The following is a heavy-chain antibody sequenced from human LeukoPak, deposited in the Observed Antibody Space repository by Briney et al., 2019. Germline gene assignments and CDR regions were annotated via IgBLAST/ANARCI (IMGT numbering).Heavy chain of an antibody. CDR1: GFTLNRYS. J-gene: IGHJ4*02. Sequence: GGSLRLSSAASGFTLNRYSMNWVRQAPGKGLEWISYISSSSIGSTIYYTDSVKGRFTISRDSANNSLYLQMNSLRADDTAVYYCARLYGGYSGRIDYWGQGTLVTVSS. D-gene: IGHD4-23*01. CDR2: ISSSSIGSTI. V-gene: IGHV3-48*01. CDR3: ARLYGGYSGRIDY.